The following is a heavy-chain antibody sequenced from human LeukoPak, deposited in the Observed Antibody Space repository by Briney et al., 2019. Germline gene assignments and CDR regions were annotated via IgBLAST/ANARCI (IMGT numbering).Heavy chain of an antibody. V-gene: IGHV3-15*01. CDR1: GFAFGDYA. Sequence: GGSLRLSCTASGFAFGDYAMSWVRQAPGKGLEWVGRIKSKTDGCTTDYAAPVKGRFTISRDDSKNTLYMQMNSLKTEDTAVYYCTTTAYYDILTGYWYWGQGTLVTVSS. D-gene: IGHD3-9*01. CDR3: TTTAYYDILTGYWY. J-gene: IGHJ4*02. CDR2: IKSKTDGCTT.